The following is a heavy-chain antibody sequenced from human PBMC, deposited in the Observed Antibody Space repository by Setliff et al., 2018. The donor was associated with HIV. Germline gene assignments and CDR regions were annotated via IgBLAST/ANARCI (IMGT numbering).Heavy chain of an antibody. J-gene: IGHJ4*02. CDR2: ISGSGGST. CDR3: AKGFRPVDTALVSGPTY. V-gene: IGHV3-23*01. CDR1: GFTFSSYE. Sequence: GGSLRLSCAASGFTFSSYEMNWVRQAPGKGLEWVSAISGSGGSTYYADSVKGRFTISRDNSKNTLYLQMNSLRADDTAIYYCAKGFRPVDTALVSGPTYWGQGIRVTVSS. D-gene: IGHD5-18*01.